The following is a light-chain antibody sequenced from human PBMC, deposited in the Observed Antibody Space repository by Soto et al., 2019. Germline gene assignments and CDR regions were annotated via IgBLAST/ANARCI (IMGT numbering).Light chain of an antibody. J-gene: IGLJ1*01. CDR2: NNN. Sequence: LTQPPSASGTPGQTVIISCSGSRSDIGSNSVNWYQHLPGTAPKLLIYNNNQRPSGVPDRFSGSKSGTSASLAISGLQPEDEADYYCAAWDDSLTGPVFGTGIKVTVL. CDR1: RSDIGSNS. CDR3: AAWDDSLTGPV. V-gene: IGLV1-44*01.